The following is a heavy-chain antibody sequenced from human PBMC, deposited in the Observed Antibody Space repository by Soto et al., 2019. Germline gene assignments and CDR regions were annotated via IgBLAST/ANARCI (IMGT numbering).Heavy chain of an antibody. CDR3: ASPKRSTKGDSSSRASFWLDY. Sequence: GESLKISCAASGFTFSSYAMHWVRQAPGKGLEWVAVISYDGSNKYYADSVKGRFTISRDNSKNTLYLQMNSLRAEDTAVYYCASPKRSTKGDSSSRASFWLDYWGQGTLVTVSS. CDR2: ISYDGSNK. V-gene: IGHV3-30-3*01. CDR1: GFTFSSYA. D-gene: IGHD6-6*01. J-gene: IGHJ4*02.